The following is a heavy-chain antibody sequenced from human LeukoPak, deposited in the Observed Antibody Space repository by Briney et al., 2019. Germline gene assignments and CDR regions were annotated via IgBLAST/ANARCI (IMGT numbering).Heavy chain of an antibody. CDR3: ARGYGSGSFEDRYFDY. CDR1: GYTFTSYY. J-gene: IGHJ4*02. Sequence: ASVKVSCKASGYTFTSYYMHWVRQAPGQGLEWVGIINPSGGSTSYAQKFQGRVTMTRDTSTSTVYMELSSLRSEDTAVYYCARGYGSGSFEDRYFDYWGQGTLVTVSS. CDR2: INPSGGST. D-gene: IGHD3-10*01. V-gene: IGHV1-46*01.